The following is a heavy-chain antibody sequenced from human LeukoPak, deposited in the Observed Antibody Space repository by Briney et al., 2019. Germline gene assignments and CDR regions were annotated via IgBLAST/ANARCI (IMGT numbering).Heavy chain of an antibody. Sequence: GGSLRLSCTASDLTFNRYWMTWVRQAPGKGLQWVANIKEDGSEKYYADSVKGRFTISRDNAKNSVYLQMNSLRVEDTAVYYCATDRGWFVLDYWGQGSLVTVSS. V-gene: IGHV3-7*01. J-gene: IGHJ4*02. CDR2: IKEDGSEK. CDR3: ATDRGWFVLDY. D-gene: IGHD2-15*01. CDR1: DLTFNRYW.